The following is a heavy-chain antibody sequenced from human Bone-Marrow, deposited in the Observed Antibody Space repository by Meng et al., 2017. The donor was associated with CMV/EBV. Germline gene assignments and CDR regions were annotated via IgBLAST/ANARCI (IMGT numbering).Heavy chain of an antibody. CDR2: IKQDGSEK. D-gene: IGHD4-23*01. Sequence: GGSLRLSCAASGFTFSSYWMSWVRQAPGKGLEWVANIKQDGSEKYYVDSVKGRFTISRDNSKNTLYLQMNSLRAEDTAVYYCAKTTVVGLFDYWGQGTLVTVSS. CDR3: AKTTVVGLFDY. J-gene: IGHJ4*02. V-gene: IGHV3-7*01. CDR1: GFTFSSYW.